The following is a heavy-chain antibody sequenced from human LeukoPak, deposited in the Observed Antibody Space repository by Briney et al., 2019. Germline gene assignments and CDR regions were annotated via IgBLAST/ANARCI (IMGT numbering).Heavy chain of an antibody. Sequence: PRGSLILSCAASGFTFSDYYMSWIRQAPGKGLERVSYISGGSRYTNYADSVKGRFTISRDNAKNSLYLQMNSLRAEDTAVYYCAREYGSGSCFDFWGQGTLVTVSS. J-gene: IGHJ4*02. CDR1: GFTFSDYY. CDR3: AREYGSGSCFDF. CDR2: ISGGSRYT. D-gene: IGHD3-10*01. V-gene: IGHV3-11*05.